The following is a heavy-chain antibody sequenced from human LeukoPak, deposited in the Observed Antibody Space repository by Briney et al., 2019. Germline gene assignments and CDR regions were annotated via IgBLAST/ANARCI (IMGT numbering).Heavy chain of an antibody. D-gene: IGHD4-23*01. V-gene: IGHV3-73*01. J-gene: IGHJ5*02. CDR3: FLYGGNPNWFDP. CDR1: GFTFSSYA. CDR2: IRSKANSYAT. Sequence: PGGSLRLSCAASGFTFSSYAMSWVRQAPGKGLEWVGRIRSKANSYATAYAASVKGRFTISRDDSKNTAYLQMNSLKTEDTAVYYCFLYGGNPNWFDPWGQGTLVTVSS.